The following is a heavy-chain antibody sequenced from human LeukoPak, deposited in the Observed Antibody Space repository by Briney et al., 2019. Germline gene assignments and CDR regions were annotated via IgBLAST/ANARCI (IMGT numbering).Heavy chain of an antibody. Sequence: SETLSLTCTVSGGSISSSSYYWGWIRQPPGTGLEWIGSIYYSGSTYYNPSLKSRVTISVDTSKNQFSLKLSSVTAADTAVYYCARLVIRSSWFDYWGQGTLVTVSS. CDR2: IYYSGST. CDR1: GGSISSSSYY. CDR3: ARLVIRSSWFDY. V-gene: IGHV4-39*01. D-gene: IGHD6-13*01. J-gene: IGHJ4*02.